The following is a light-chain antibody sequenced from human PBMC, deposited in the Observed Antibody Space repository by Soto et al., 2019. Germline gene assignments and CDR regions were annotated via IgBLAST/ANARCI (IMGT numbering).Light chain of an antibody. Sequence: QAVVTQEPSLTVSRGGTVTLNCASSTGAVTSGHYTNWLQQKPGQAPRALIYSTDTKHSWTPARFSGSLLGGKAALTLSGAQPEEEADYYCLLYYGGAVIFGGGTKLTVL. CDR1: TGAVTSGHY. CDR2: STD. J-gene: IGLJ2*01. CDR3: LLYYGGAVI. V-gene: IGLV7-43*01.